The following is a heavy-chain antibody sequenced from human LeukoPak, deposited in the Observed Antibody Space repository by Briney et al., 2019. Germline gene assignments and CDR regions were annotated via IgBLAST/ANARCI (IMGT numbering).Heavy chain of an antibody. CDR2: VDPEDHET. Sequence: GASVKISCKASGYIFADYYMHWVQQAPGRGLEWVGRVDPEDHETIYAEKFQGRVTIIADTSTDTVYMELSSLRSEDTAVYYCATLYGDKLEGDDTEGDDYWGQGTLVTVSS. D-gene: IGHD4-23*01. J-gene: IGHJ4*02. CDR3: ATLYGDKLEGDDTEGDDY. CDR1: GYIFADYY. V-gene: IGHV1-69-2*01.